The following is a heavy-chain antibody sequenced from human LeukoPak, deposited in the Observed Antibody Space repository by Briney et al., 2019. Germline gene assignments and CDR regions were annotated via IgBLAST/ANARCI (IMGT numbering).Heavy chain of an antibody. CDR2: VYYSGST. CDR1: GGSVSSKTYY. D-gene: IGHD3-22*01. CDR3: ARADTTGYPNFDF. Sequence: SETLSLTCTVSGGSVSSKTYYWGWIRQTPGKGLECIGNVYYSGSTYKNPSLQSRVTIFIDTSKNQFSLILSSVTAADTAIYYCARADTTGYPNFDFWGQGTLVTVSS. V-gene: IGHV4-39*01. J-gene: IGHJ4*02.